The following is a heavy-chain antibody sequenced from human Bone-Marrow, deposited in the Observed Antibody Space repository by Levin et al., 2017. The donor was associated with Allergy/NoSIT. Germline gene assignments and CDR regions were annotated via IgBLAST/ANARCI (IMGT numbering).Heavy chain of an antibody. Sequence: GGSLRLSCGGSGFTFTNAWMSWVRQAPGKGLEWVGRIRSQTDGGTTDYAAPVKGRFTISRDDSKNTLYLQMNSLKTEDTAVYFCTTNTGWSVYFDNWGQGALVTVSS. V-gene: IGHV3-15*01. J-gene: IGHJ4*02. D-gene: IGHD6-19*01. CDR1: GFTFTNAW. CDR3: TTNTGWSVYFDN. CDR2: IRSQTDGGTT.